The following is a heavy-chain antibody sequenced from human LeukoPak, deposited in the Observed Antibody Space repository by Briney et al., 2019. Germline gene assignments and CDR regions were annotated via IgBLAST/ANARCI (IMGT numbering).Heavy chain of an antibody. V-gene: IGHV1-2*02. D-gene: IGHD3-10*01. CDR3: ARTKVRGVSNDY. Sequence: ASVKVSCKASGYTFTGYYMHWVRQAPGQGLEWMGWINPNSGGTNYAQKFQGRVTMTRDTSISTAYMELSRLRSDDTAVYYCARTKVRGVSNDYWGQGTLVTVSS. J-gene: IGHJ4*02. CDR2: INPNSGGT. CDR1: GYTFTGYY.